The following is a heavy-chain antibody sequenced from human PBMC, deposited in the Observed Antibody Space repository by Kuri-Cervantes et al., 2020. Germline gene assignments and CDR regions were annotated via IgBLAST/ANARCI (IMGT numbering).Heavy chain of an antibody. J-gene: IGHJ6*02. CDR3: ARLSYYGSGSYWGPLDV. CDR1: GYTFTSYD. V-gene: IGHV1-8*01. Sequence: ASVKVSCKASGYTFTSYDINWARQATGQGLEWMGWMNPNSGNTGYAQKFQGRVTMTRNTSISTAYMELSSLRSEDTAVYYCARLSYYGSGSYWGPLDVWGQGTTVTVSS. CDR2: MNPNSGNT. D-gene: IGHD3-10*01.